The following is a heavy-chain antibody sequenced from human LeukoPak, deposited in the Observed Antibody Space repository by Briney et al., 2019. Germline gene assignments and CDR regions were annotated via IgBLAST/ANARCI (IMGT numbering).Heavy chain of an antibody. Sequence: SETLSLTCTVSGGSISSSYYWGWIRQSPEKGLEWIGTTHYGGTTYYNPSLKSRVTISVDTSKNQFSLKLSSVTAADTAVYYCARDSQHDDAFDIWGQGTMVTVSS. CDR3: ARDSQHDDAFDI. V-gene: IGHV4-39*07. J-gene: IGHJ3*02. CDR2: THYGGTT. CDR1: GGSISSSYY.